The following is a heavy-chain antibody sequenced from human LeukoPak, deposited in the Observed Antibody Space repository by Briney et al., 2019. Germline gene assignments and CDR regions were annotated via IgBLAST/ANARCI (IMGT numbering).Heavy chain of an antibody. CDR2: INQDGSHK. Sequence: GGSLRLSCEASGFSFSNSWMAWVRQVPGSGLEWVADINQDGSHKYYVDSLRGRFIISRDNAKNSLHLQMNSLRAEDAAIYYCARDPHFGALDIWGQGTVVTVSS. J-gene: IGHJ3*02. D-gene: IGHD3-10*01. CDR1: GFSFSNSW. CDR3: ARDPHFGALDI. V-gene: IGHV3-7*01.